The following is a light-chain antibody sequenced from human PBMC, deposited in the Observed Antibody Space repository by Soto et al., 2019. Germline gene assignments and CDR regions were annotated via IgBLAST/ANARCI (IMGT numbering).Light chain of an antibody. J-gene: IGKJ1*01. V-gene: IGKV1-5*03. CDR3: QQYNSYSWK. CDR1: QSISSW. Sequence: DIQMTQSPSTLSASVGDRVTITCRASQSISSWLAWYQQKPGKAPKLLIYKASSLESGVPSRFSGRVSGTEFTLTLSSLPPDDFATYYCQQYNSYSWKFGQGTKV. CDR2: KAS.